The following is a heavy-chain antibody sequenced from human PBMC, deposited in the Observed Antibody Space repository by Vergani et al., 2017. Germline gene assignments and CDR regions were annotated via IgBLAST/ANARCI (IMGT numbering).Heavy chain of an antibody. CDR2: IYYSGST. V-gene: IGHV4-30-4*08. CDR3: ARDANGGGRYRSFAFDI. J-gene: IGHJ3*02. Sequence: QVQLQESGPGLVKPSETLSLTCTVSGGSVSSGSYYWSWFRQPPGKGLEWIGYIYYSGSTYYNSSLKSRVTISVDTSKNQFSLNLRSVTAADTAVYYCARDANGGGRYRSFAFDIWGQGAMVSVSS. D-gene: IGHD3-16*01. CDR1: GGSVSSGSYY.